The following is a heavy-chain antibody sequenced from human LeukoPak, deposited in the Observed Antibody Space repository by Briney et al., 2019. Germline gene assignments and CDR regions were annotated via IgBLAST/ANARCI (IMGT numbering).Heavy chain of an antibody. Sequence: GGSLRLSCAASGFTFSSYSMSWVRQAPGKGLEWVSGISGGGGSTYYADSVKGRFTISSDNSKNTLYLQMTSLRADDTAVYYCAKGGVVVVPAASSYFDYWGQGPRVTVS. V-gene: IGHV3-23*01. D-gene: IGHD2-2*01. J-gene: IGHJ4*02. CDR2: ISGGGGST. CDR1: GFTFSSYS. CDR3: AKGGVVVVPAASSYFDY.